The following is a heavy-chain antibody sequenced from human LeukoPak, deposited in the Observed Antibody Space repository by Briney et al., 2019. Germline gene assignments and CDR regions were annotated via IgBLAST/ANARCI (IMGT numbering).Heavy chain of an antibody. Sequence: YPGRSLRLSCAASGFTFSSYGMHWVRQAPGKGLEWVAVISYDGSNKYYADSVKGRFTISRDNSKNTLYLQMNSLRAEDTAVYYCAKAVVTTLTEDAYFDYWGQGTLVTVSS. D-gene: IGHD2-21*02. J-gene: IGHJ4*02. CDR2: ISYDGSNK. V-gene: IGHV3-30*18. CDR1: GFTFSSYG. CDR3: AKAVVTTLTEDAYFDY.